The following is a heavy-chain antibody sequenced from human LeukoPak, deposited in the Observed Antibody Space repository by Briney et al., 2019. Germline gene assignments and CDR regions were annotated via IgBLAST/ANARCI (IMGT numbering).Heavy chain of an antibody. CDR2: ISGSGGSA. J-gene: IGHJ4*02. V-gene: IGHV3-23*01. CDR3: ANGKGLERRISVYSDY. D-gene: IGHD1-1*01. CDR1: GFTFSSYA. Sequence: GGSLRLSCAASGFTFSSYALSWVRQAPGKGLEWVSAISGSGGSAYYADSVKGRFTISRDNTKNTLYLQMNSLRAEDTAVYYCANGKGLERRISVYSDYWGQGTLVTVSS.